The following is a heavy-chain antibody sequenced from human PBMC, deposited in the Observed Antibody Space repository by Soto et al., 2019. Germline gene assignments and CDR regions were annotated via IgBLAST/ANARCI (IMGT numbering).Heavy chain of an antibody. V-gene: IGHV1-69*04. CDR1: GGTFSIYT. CDR2: VRAFLDIT. CDR3: ARDLAAGNCDY. J-gene: IGHJ4*02. Sequence: GASVKVSCKTSGGTFSIYTISWVRQAPGQGLEWMGRVRAFLDITSYSQSFQGRVTMTTDTSTSTAYMELRSLRSDDTAVYYCARDLAAGNCDYWGQGTLVTVSS. D-gene: IGHD6-13*01.